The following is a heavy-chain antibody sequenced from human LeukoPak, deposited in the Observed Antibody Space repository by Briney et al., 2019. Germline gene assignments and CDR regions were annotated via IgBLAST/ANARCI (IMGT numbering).Heavy chain of an antibody. Sequence: GGSLQISCKGSGYNFTSYWIGWARQVPGKGLEWMGIIYPGDSDNRYSPSFQGQVTISAGKSISTAYLQWSSLKASDTAMYYCARPSGSDNYMDVWGKGTTVTVSS. J-gene: IGHJ6*03. CDR2: IYPGDSDN. CDR1: GYNFTSYW. V-gene: IGHV5-51*01. D-gene: IGHD1-26*01. CDR3: ARPSGSDNYMDV.